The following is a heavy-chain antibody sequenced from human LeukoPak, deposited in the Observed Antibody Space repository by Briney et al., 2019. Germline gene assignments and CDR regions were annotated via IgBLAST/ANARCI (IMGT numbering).Heavy chain of an antibody. CDR2: IYFSGST. CDR3: ARGPDGWGYYYYMDV. D-gene: IGHD3-16*01. J-gene: IGHJ6*03. V-gene: IGHV4-59*01. Sequence: SETLSLTCTVSGGSISSDYWSWIRQPPGKGLEWIGYIYFSGSTNYNPSLKSRVTISVDTSKNQLSLKLSSVTAADTAVYYCARGPDGWGYYYYMDVWGKGTTVTVSS. CDR1: GGSISSDY.